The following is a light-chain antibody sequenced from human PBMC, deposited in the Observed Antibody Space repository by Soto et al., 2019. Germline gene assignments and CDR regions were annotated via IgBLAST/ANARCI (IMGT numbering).Light chain of an antibody. CDR3: QQYYSLPPT. CDR2: WAF. Sequence: DIVMTQSPDSPALSLGERATIDCKSSRSVFYSSNNKNYLAWYQQKEGQPPRLLIYWAFTRESGVPDRFSGSGSGTDFTLTISSLQAEDVAVYYCQQYYSLPPTFGGGTKVDIK. CDR1: RSVFYSSNNKNY. J-gene: IGKJ4*01. V-gene: IGKV4-1*01.